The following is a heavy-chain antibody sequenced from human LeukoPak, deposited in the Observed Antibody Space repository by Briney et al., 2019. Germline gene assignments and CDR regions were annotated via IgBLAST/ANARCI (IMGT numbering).Heavy chain of an antibody. D-gene: IGHD1-26*01. V-gene: IGHV3-20*04. CDR2: TNWNGGST. J-gene: IGHJ6*03. Sequence: GGSLRLSCAASRFTVSSNYMSWVRQAPGKGLEWVSATNWNGGSTHYADSVKGRFTISRDNAKNSLYLQLSSLRVEDTALYYCARRRRGNTVPYYYYMDVWGKGTTVTVSS. CDR3: ARRRRGNTVPYYYYMDV. CDR1: RFTVSSNY.